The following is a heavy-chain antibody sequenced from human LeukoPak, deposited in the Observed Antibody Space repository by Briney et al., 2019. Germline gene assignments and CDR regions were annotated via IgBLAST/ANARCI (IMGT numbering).Heavy chain of an antibody. D-gene: IGHD3-3*01. V-gene: IGHV3-73*01. Sequence: GGSLRLSRAASGFTFSGSAMHWVRQASGKGLAWVGRIRSKANSYAPAYAASVKGRFTISRDDSKNTAYLQLNSLKTEDTAVYYCTQRTDFWSGYARSSDYWGQGTLVTVSS. CDR3: TQRTDFWSGYARSSDY. CDR1: GFTFSGSA. CDR2: IRSKANSYAP. J-gene: IGHJ4*02.